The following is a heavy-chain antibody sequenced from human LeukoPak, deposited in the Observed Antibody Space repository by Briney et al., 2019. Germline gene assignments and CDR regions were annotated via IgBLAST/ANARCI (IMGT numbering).Heavy chain of an antibody. CDR1: GFTYYDYG. CDR3: ARDGLSGYDYVPLGPYYMDV. Sequence: TGGSLRLSCAASGFTYYDYGMSWVRQAPGKGLEWVANIKQDGSEKYYVDSVKGRFTISRDNAKNSLYLQMNSLRAEDTAVYYCARDGLSGYDYVPLGPYYMDVWGKGTTVTVSS. CDR2: IKQDGSEK. V-gene: IGHV3-7*01. D-gene: IGHD5-12*01. J-gene: IGHJ6*03.